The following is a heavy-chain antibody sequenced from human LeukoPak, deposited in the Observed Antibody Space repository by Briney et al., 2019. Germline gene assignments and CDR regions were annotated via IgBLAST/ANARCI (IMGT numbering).Heavy chain of an antibody. D-gene: IGHD6-13*01. CDR2: IYYSGST. CDR1: GGSISSYY. V-gene: IGHV4-59*01. Sequence: SETLSLTCTVSGGSISSYYWSWIRQPPGKGLEWIGYIYYSGSTNYNPSLKSRVTISVDTSKNQFSLKLSSVTAADTAVYYCARYQRGSSRSGAFDYWGQGTLVTVSS. CDR3: ARYQRGSSRSGAFDY. J-gene: IGHJ4*02.